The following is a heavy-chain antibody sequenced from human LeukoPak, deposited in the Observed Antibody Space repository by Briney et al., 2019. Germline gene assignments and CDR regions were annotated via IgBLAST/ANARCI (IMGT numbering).Heavy chain of an antibody. J-gene: IGHJ4*02. D-gene: IGHD7-27*01. Sequence: ASVKVSCKTSGYIFTGYYVHWVRQAPGQGLEWMGWINPNSGGTNYAQKFQGRVTMTRDTSISTAYMELSGLRSDDTAVYYCARNRAGDYYFDYWGQGTLVTVSS. CDR2: INPNSGGT. CDR1: GYIFTGYY. V-gene: IGHV1-2*02. CDR3: ARNRAGDYYFDY.